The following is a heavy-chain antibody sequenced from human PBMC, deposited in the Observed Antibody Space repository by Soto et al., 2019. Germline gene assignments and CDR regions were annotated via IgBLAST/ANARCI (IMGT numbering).Heavy chain of an antibody. D-gene: IGHD4-4*01. CDR3: AKDHYSNYVGYYYYYMDV. V-gene: IGHV3-30*04. CDR2: ISYDGSNK. CDR1: GFTFSSYA. Sequence: GGSLRLSCAASGFTFSSYAMHWVRQAPGKGLEWVAVISYDGSNKYYADSVKGRFTISRDNSKNTLYLQMNSLRAEDTAVYYCAKDHYSNYVGYYYYYMDVWGKGTTVTVSS. J-gene: IGHJ6*03.